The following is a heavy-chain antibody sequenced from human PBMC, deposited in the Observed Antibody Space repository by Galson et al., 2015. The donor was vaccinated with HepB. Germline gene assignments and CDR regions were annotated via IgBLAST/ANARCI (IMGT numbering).Heavy chain of an antibody. CDR1: GSTFTSYG. J-gene: IGHJ4*02. Sequence: SVTVSCKASGSTFTSYGISWVRQAPGQGLEWMGWISAYNGNTNYAQKLQGRVTMTTDTSTSTAYMELRSLRSDDTAVYYCATQYYYGSGSYYQDFDYWGQGTLVTVSS. CDR2: ISAYNGNT. D-gene: IGHD3-10*01. V-gene: IGHV1-18*01. CDR3: ATQYYYGSGSYYQDFDY.